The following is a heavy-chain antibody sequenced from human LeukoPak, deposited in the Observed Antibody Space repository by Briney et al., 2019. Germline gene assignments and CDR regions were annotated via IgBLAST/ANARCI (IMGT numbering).Heavy chain of an antibody. V-gene: IGHV4-61*02. CDR1: GGSISSGSYY. D-gene: IGHD2-2*01. J-gene: IGHJ4*02. CDR3: ARGAGSVPAAIPY. CDR2: IYTSGST. Sequence: SGTLSLTCAVSGGSISSGSYYWSWIRQPAGKGLEWIGRIYTSGSTNYNPSLKSRVTISVDTSKNQFSLKLSSVTAADTAVYYCARGAGSVPAAIPYWGQGTLVTVSS.